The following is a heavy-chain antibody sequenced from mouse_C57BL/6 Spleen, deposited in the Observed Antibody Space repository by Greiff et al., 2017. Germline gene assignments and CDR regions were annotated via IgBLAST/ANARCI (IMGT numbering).Heavy chain of an antibody. CDR2: IDPENGDT. CDR3: TRLNYGSSYRGYFDV. CDR1: GFNIKDDY. Sequence: VQLQQSGAELVRPGASVKLSCTASGFNIKDDYMHWVKQRPEQGLEWIGWIDPENGDTEYASKFQGKATITADTSSNTAYLQLSSLTSEDTAVYYCTRLNYGSSYRGYFDVWGTGTTVTVSS. V-gene: IGHV14-4*01. D-gene: IGHD1-1*01. J-gene: IGHJ1*03.